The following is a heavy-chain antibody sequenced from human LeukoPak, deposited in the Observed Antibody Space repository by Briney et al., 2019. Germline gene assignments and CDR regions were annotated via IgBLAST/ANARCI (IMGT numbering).Heavy chain of an antibody. V-gene: IGHV1-2*02. CDR1: GYTFTGYY. CDR3: ARSKRPAVTTNYYYYGMDV. J-gene: IGHJ6*02. Sequence: VASVKVSCKASGYTFTGYYMHWVRQAPGQGLEWMGWINPNSGGTNYAQKFQGRVTMTRDTSISTAYMELSRLRSDDTAVYYCARSKRPAVTTNYYYYGMDVWGQGTTVTVSS. CDR2: INPNSGGT. D-gene: IGHD4-11*01.